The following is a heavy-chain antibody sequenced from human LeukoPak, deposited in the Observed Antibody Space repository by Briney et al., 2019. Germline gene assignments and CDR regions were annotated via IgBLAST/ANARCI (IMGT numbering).Heavy chain of an antibody. CDR2: LNWNGDST. CDR1: GFTFDDYG. D-gene: IGHD5-12*01. CDR3: ARGYTGYDWGNLFDY. Sequence: GGSLRLSCVASGFTFDDYGMNWVRHAPGKGLEWVSGLNWNGDSTGYADSVKGRFTISRDNAKNSLYLQMNSLGAEDTAFYYCARGYTGYDWGNLFDYWGQGTLVTVSS. J-gene: IGHJ4*02. V-gene: IGHV3-20*04.